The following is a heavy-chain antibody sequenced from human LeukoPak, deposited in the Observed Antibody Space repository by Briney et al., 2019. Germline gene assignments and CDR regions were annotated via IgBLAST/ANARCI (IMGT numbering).Heavy chain of an antibody. CDR3: ARDDDWNYEDY. D-gene: IGHD1-7*01. J-gene: IGHJ4*02. CDR1: GFTVSSNY. V-gene: IGHV3-7*01. Sequence: PGGSLRLSCAASGFTVSSNYMSWVRQAPGKGLQWVANIKQDGSGKYYVDSVKGRFTISRDNAKKSLYLQMNSLRAEDTAVYYCARDDDWNYEDYWGQGILVTVSS. CDR2: IKQDGSGK.